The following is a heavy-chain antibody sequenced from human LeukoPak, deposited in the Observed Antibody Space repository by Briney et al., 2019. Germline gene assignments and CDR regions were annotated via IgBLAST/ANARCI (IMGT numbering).Heavy chain of an antibody. CDR1: GYSISSGYY. V-gene: IGHV4-38-2*01. CDR3: LGAYDYVWGSYLSEPFDY. D-gene: IGHD3-16*02. J-gene: IGHJ4*02. CDR2: IYHSGST. Sequence: SKTLSLTCAVSGYSISSGYYWGWIRQPPGKGLEWIGIIYHSGSTYYNPSLKSRVTISVDTSKNQFSLKLSSVTAADTAVYYCLGAYDYVWGSYLSEPFDYWGQGTLVTVSS.